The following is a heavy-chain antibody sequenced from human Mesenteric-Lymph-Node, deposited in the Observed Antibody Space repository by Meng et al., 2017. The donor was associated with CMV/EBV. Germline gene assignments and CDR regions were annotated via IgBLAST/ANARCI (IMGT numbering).Heavy chain of an antibody. J-gene: IGHJ3*01. Sequence: SETLSLTCTVYGGSFSGNYWSWIRQPPGKGLEWIGEIDDSGSTTYNPSLKSRVTISIDTSKNQFSLRLTSVTAADTAIYYCAREISDPQTFDFWGQGTMVTVSS. V-gene: IGHV4-34*01. CDR1: GGSFSGNY. D-gene: IGHD3-10*01. CDR3: AREISDPQTFDF. CDR2: IDDSGST.